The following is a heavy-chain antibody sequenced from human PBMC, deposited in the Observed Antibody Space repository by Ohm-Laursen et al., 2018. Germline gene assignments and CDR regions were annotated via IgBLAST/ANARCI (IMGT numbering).Heavy chain of an antibody. Sequence: SSLRLSCTASGFTFSTYWMNWVRQAPGKGLEWVAVIWYDGSNKYYADSVKGRFTISRDNSKNTLYLQMNSLRAEDTAVYYCARDENYYGSGSYYRVLDYWGQGTLVTVSS. D-gene: IGHD3-10*01. CDR3: ARDENYYGSGSYYRVLDY. J-gene: IGHJ4*02. V-gene: IGHV3-33*08. CDR2: IWYDGSNK. CDR1: GFTFSTYW.